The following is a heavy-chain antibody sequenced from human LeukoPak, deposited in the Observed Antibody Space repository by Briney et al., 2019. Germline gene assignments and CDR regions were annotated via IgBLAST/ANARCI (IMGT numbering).Heavy chain of an antibody. V-gene: IGHV5-51*01. Sequence: GASLKISCKGSGYSFTSYWIGWVRQMPGKGLEWMGVIYPGDSDTKYSPSFQGQVTISADKSISTAYLQRSSLKASDTAMYYCVRHMNTGFDYWGQGTLVTVSS. D-gene: IGHD3-16*01. CDR3: VRHMNTGFDY. J-gene: IGHJ4*02. CDR2: IYPGDSDT. CDR1: GYSFTSYW.